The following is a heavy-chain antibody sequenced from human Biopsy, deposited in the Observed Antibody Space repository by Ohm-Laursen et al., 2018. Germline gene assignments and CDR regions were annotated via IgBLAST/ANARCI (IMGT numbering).Heavy chain of an antibody. J-gene: IGHJ4*02. Sequence: TLSLTWVVSGGSFSGTYWSWIRQTPGKGLEWIGEINHSGSTKYNPSFESRVTISVDTSKNQFSLNLFSVTAADAARYFCARGEYYAYWSGARKLNYFDYWGQGTLVIVSS. D-gene: IGHD3-3*01. CDR1: GGSFSGTY. CDR3: ARGEYYAYWSGARKLNYFDY. V-gene: IGHV4-34*01. CDR2: INHSGST.